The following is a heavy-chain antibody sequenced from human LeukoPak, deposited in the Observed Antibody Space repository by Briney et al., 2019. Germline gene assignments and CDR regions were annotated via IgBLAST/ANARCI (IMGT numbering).Heavy chain of an antibody. V-gene: IGHV4-59*01. J-gene: IGHJ3*02. CDR2: IYYSGST. D-gene: IGHD6-13*01. CDR1: GGSISSYY. CDR3: ASSIAAARGAFDI. Sequence: PSETLSLTCTVSGGSISSYYWSWIRQPPGKGPEWIGYIYYSGSTNYNPSLKSRVTISVDTSKNQFSLKLSSVTAADTAVYYCASSIAAARGAFDIWGQGTMVTVSS.